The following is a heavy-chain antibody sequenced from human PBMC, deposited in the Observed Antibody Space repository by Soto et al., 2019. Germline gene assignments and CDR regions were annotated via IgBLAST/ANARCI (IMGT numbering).Heavy chain of an antibody. V-gene: IGHV1-69*18. CDR1: GGTFNGFG. CDR3: ARELKEPGSYYYYGLDV. CDR2: IIPIIATT. J-gene: IGHJ6*02. Sequence: QVQLVQSGAEVKKPGSSVRVSCQTSGGTFNGFGVAWVRQAPGQGLEWMGTIIPIIATTKYAQNFQGRVTITADASTGTPYMDLSSLRSEDTAVYYCARELKEPGSYYYYGLDVWGLGTTVTVSS. D-gene: IGHD3-10*01.